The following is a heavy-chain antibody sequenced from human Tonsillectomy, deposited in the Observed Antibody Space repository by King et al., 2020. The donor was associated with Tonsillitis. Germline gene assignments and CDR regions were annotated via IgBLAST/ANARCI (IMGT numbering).Heavy chain of an antibody. CDR2: IYPGDSDT. J-gene: IGHJ4*02. Sequence: EVQLVQSGAEVKKPGESLKISCKGSGFSFTSYWIAWVRQMPGKGLEWMGIIYPGDSDTKYSPSFQGQVTISADKSISTAYLQWSSLKASDTAMYYCARGRTYYDCWSGQIWGYWGQGTLVTVSS. D-gene: IGHD3-3*01. CDR1: GFSFTSYW. CDR3: ARGRTYYDCWSGQIWGY. V-gene: IGHV5-51*01.